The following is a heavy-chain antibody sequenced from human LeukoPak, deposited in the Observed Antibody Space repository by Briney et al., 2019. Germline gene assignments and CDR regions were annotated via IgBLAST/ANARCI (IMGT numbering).Heavy chain of an antibody. V-gene: IGHV4-38-2*01. CDR3: ARGDIPDF. Sequence: PSETLSLTCAVSGYSISSGYYWGWIRQSPGKGLEWIGSIFHSGKTYYNLSLKSRVTISVDTSKNQFSLKLTSVTAADTAVYCCARGDIPDFWGQGILVTVSS. CDR2: IFHSGKT. CDR1: GYSISSGYY. D-gene: IGHD2-21*01. J-gene: IGHJ4*02.